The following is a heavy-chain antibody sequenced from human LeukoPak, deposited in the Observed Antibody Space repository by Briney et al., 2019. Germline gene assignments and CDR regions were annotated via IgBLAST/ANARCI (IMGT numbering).Heavy chain of an antibody. CDR1: GFTFSSYA. J-gene: IGHJ4*02. CDR3: TKQGLAQG. CDR2: ISGSGGST. Sequence: GGSLRLSCAASGFTFSSYAMSWVRQAPGKGLGWVSAISGSGGSTYYAAAVKGRFTISRDNAKNTLYLQMNSLRAEDTAVYYYTKQGLAQGWGQGTLVTVSS. V-gene: IGHV3-23*01. D-gene: IGHD5-12*01.